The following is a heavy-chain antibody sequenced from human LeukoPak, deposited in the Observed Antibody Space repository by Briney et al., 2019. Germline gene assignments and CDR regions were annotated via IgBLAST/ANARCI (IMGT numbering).Heavy chain of an antibody. CDR1: GFTFSSYA. CDR2: ISGSGGST. J-gene: IGHJ6*02. V-gene: IGHV3-23*01. D-gene: IGHD4-11*01. Sequence: GRSLRLSCAASGFTFSSYAMHWVRQAPGKGLEWVSAISGSGGSTYYADSVKGRFTISRDNSKNTLYLQMNSLRAEDTAVYYCAKEGEDYSNFHYYYGMDVWGQGTTVTVSS. CDR3: AKEGEDYSNFHYYYGMDV.